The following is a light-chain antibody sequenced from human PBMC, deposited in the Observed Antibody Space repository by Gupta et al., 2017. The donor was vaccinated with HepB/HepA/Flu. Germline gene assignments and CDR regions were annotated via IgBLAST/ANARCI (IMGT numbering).Light chain of an antibody. CDR1: SSNIGAGYD. Sequence: QSVLTQPPAVSGAPGQRVTISCSGSSSNIGAGYDVHWYQQLPVKAPKLLIYGNSNRPSGVPDRISGSKSVTSASLAITGLQAEDEADYYCQSYDSSLSGYVFGTGTKVTVL. CDR2: GNS. CDR3: QSYDSSLSGYV. V-gene: IGLV1-40*01. J-gene: IGLJ1*01.